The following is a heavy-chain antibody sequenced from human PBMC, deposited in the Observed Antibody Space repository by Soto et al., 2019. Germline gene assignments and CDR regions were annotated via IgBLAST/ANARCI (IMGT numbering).Heavy chain of an antibody. V-gene: IGHV4-30-2*06. CDR3: ARGGPSRKWLDP. CDR1: GGSISRDGYS. J-gene: IGHJ5*02. Sequence: SETLYLTCTVSGGSISRDGYSWGWIRQSPGKGLEWIGYIYRSGSTNYNPSLKTRVTISLDRSKNQLSLKLSSVTAADTAVYYCARGGPSRKWLDPLGQGPLVTVS. CDR2: IYRSGST.